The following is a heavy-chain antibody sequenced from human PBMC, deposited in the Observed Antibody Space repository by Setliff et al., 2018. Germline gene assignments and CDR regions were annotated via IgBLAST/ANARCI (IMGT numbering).Heavy chain of an antibody. D-gene: IGHD1-26*01. CDR2: IYTSGAT. Sequence: PSETLSLTCTVSGASLSSGSYYWSWIRQSAGKGLEWIGHIYTSGATNYSPSLETRVTISLDTSTNQFSLKLSSVTAADTAVYYCARDNTMVGATDYWGLGTLVTVSS. J-gene: IGHJ4*02. V-gene: IGHV4-61*09. CDR1: GASLSSGSYY. CDR3: ARDNTMVGATDY.